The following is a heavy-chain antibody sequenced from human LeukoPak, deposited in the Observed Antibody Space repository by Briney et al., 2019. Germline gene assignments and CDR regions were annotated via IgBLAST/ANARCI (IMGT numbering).Heavy chain of an antibody. CDR3: AKPRQSRITMIVVVRGFDP. Sequence: GGSLRLSCAASGFTFSSYAMSWVRQAPGKGLEWVSAISGSGGSTYYADSVKGRFTISRDNSKNTLYLQMNSLRAEDTAVYYCAKPRQSRITMIVVVRGFDPWGQGTLVTVSS. CDR2: ISGSGGST. D-gene: IGHD3-22*01. J-gene: IGHJ5*02. V-gene: IGHV3-23*01. CDR1: GFTFSSYA.